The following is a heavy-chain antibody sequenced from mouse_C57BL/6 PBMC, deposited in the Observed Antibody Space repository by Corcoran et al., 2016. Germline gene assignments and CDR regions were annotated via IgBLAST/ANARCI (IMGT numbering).Heavy chain of an antibody. Sequence: QVQLQHSGRVLVKPGALVKLFCKASGYTFTDHYINGVKQRRGQGREWIGWIFPGSGSTYYNEKFKGKATLTVDKSSSTAYMLLSSLTSEDSAVYFCASPYGNFIMDYWGQGTSVTVSS. D-gene: IGHD2-10*02. J-gene: IGHJ4*01. CDR1: GYTFTDHY. CDR3: ASPYGNFIMDY. CDR2: IFPGSGST. V-gene: IGHV1-75*01.